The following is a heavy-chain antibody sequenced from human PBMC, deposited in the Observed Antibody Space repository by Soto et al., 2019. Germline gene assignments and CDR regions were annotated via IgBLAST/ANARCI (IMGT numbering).Heavy chain of an antibody. D-gene: IGHD6-19*01. V-gene: IGHV4-39*01. J-gene: IGHJ5*02. CDR1: GGSIISSSYY. CDR2: IYYSGST. Sequence: SETLSLTCTVSGGSIISSSYYWGWIRQPPGKGLEWIGSIYYSGSTYYNPSLKSRVTISVDTSKNQFSLKLSSVTATDTAVYYCARHSIMRSSGSNLFDPWGQGTLVTVSS. CDR3: ARHSIMRSSGSNLFDP.